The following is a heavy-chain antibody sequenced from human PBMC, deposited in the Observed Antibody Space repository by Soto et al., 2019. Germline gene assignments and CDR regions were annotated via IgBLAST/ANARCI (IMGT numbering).Heavy chain of an antibody. Sequence: GASVKVSCKASGYTSTSYDINWVRQATGQGLEWMGWMNPNSGNTGYAQKFQGRATMTRNTSISTAYMELSSLRSEDTAVYYCASGHCSSTSCYDRWYWFDPWGQGTLVTVSS. V-gene: IGHV1-8*01. CDR3: ASGHCSSTSCYDRWYWFDP. D-gene: IGHD2-2*01. CDR1: GYTSTSYD. J-gene: IGHJ5*02. CDR2: MNPNSGNT.